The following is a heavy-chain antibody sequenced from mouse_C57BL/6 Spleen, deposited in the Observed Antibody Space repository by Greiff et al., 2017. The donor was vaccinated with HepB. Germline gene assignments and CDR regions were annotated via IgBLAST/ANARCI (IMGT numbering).Heavy chain of an antibody. CDR2: IWTGGGT. D-gene: IGHD1-1*01. J-gene: IGHJ4*01. V-gene: IGHV2-9-1*01. CDR3: ARIYGYDAMDY. Sequence: VKLMESGPGLVAPSQSLSITCTVSGFSLTSYAISWVRQPPGKGLEWLGLIWTGGGTNYNSALKSRLSISKDNSKSQVFLKMNSLQTDDTARYYCARIYGYDAMDYWGQGTSVTVSS. CDR1: GFSLTSYA.